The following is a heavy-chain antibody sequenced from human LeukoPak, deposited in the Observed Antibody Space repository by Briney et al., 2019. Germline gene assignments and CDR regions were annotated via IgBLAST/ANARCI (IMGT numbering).Heavy chain of an antibody. CDR2: IKSKTDGGTT. Sequence: PGGSLRLSCAASGFTFLTYWMSWVRQAPGKGLEWVGRIKSKTDGGTTDYAAPVKGRFTISRDDSKNTLYLQMNSLKTEDTAVYYCTTVADGYADRVWGQGTLVTVSS. V-gene: IGHV3-15*01. CDR3: TTVADGYADRV. CDR1: GFTFLTYW. D-gene: IGHD5-24*01. J-gene: IGHJ4*02.